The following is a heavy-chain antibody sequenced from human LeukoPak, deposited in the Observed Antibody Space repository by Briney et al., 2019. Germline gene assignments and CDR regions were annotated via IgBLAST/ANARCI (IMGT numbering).Heavy chain of an antibody. CDR1: GFTFSSYA. CDR2: ISGSGGST. V-gene: IGHV3-23*01. Sequence: GGSLRLSCAASGFTFSSYAMSWVRQAPGKGLEWVSAISGSGGSTYCADSVKGRFTISRDNSKNTLYLQMNSLRAEDTAVYYCTSVVVPAEVYYYYGMDVWGKGTTVTVSS. CDR3: TSVVVPAEVYYYYGMDV. J-gene: IGHJ6*04. D-gene: IGHD2-2*01.